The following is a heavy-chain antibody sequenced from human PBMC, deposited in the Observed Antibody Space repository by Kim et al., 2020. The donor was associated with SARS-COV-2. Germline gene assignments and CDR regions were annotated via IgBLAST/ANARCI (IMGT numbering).Heavy chain of an antibody. D-gene: IGHD3-10*01. CDR3: ARDRYIRKVLLWFGEPRAGMDV. Sequence: ASVKVSCKASGYTFTSYGISWVRQAPGQGLEWMGWISAYNGNTNYAQKLQGRVTMTTDTSTSTAYMELRSLRSDDTAVYYCARDRYIRKVLLWFGEPRAGMDVWGQGTTVTVSS. CDR2: ISAYNGNT. V-gene: IGHV1-18*01. CDR1: GYTFTSYG. J-gene: IGHJ6*02.